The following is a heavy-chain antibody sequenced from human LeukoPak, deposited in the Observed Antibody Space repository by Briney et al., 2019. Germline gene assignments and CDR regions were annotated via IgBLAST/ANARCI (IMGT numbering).Heavy chain of an antibody. CDR1: GFTFSSYE. V-gene: IGHV3-48*03. D-gene: IGHD3-10*01. CDR2: ISSSGSTI. Sequence: GALRLSCAASGFTFSSYEMNWVRQAPGKGLEWVSYISSSGSTIHYADSVKGRFTISRDNAKNSLYLQMNSLRAEDTAVYYCAKVIYFVVRGVITTYYFDYWGQGTLVTVSS. J-gene: IGHJ4*02. CDR3: AKVIYFVVRGVITTYYFDY.